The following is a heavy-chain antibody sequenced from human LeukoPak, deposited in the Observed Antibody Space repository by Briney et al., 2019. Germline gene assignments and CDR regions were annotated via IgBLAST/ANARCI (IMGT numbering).Heavy chain of an antibody. Sequence: GGSLRLSCAASGFTFSSYAMHWVRQAPGKGLEWVAVISYDGSNKYYADSVKGRFTISRDNSKNTLYLQMNSLRAEDTAVHYCARDLSSIIAVAAPFDYWGQGTLVTVSS. CDR1: GFTFSSYA. V-gene: IGHV3-30-3*01. CDR3: ARDLSSIIAVAAPFDY. D-gene: IGHD6-19*01. J-gene: IGHJ4*02. CDR2: ISYDGSNK.